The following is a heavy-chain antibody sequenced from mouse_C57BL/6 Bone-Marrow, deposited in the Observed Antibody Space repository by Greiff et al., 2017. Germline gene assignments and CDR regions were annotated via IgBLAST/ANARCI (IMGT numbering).Heavy chain of an antibody. CDR3: AREGSYFYAMDY. CDR2: LNPYNGGT. CDR1: GYTFTDYY. J-gene: IGHJ4*01. D-gene: IGHD2-12*01. Sequence: VHVKQSGPVLVKPGASVKMSCKASGYTFTDYYMNWVKQSHGKSLEWLGVLNPYNGGTNYNQKFKGKATLTFDKSSSPAYMELNSLTSDDSAFSDCAREGSYFYAMDYWGQGTSVTVSS. V-gene: IGHV1-19*01.